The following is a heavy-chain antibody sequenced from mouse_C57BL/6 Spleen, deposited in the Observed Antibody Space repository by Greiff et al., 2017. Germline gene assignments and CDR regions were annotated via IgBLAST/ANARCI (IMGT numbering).Heavy chain of an antibody. Sequence: QVQLKQSGPGLVQPSQSLSITCTVSGFSLTSYGVHWVRQSPGKGLEWLGVIWRGGSTDYNAAFMSRLSITKDNSKSQVFFKMNSLQADDTAIYYCAKNSLWDEGHWYFDVWGTGTTVTVSS. CDR1: GFSLTSYG. CDR2: IWRGGST. CDR3: AKNSLWDEGHWYFDV. V-gene: IGHV2-5*01. J-gene: IGHJ1*03. D-gene: IGHD4-1*01.